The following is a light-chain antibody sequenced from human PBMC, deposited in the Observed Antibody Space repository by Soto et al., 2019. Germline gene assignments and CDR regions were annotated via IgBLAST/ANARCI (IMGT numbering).Light chain of an antibody. CDR3: QQYDSFSPYT. V-gene: IGKV1-5*01. J-gene: IGKJ2*01. CDR1: ESVSSS. CDR2: DAS. Sequence: DIRMTQSPSTLSAVVGDRVTITCRASESVSSSVAWYQQKQWKVPKLLIYDASTLESGVPSRFRGNRFGTEFTLTINSLQPYDFGTYYCQQYDSFSPYTFGRGTRLEIK.